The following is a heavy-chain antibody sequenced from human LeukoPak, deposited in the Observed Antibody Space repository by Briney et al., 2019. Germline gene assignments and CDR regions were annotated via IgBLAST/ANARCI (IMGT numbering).Heavy chain of an antibody. CDR2: IRGLSTHI. D-gene: IGHD3-16*01. Sequence: GGSLRLSCSASGFTFSDYDMNWGRQAPGQGLKWVSSIRGLSTHIYYGDSVKGRFSISRDNAKNSVYLQMNSLGVEDTAIYYCGRAFPPLRTSSAGDLWGQGILVTVSS. J-gene: IGHJ4*02. CDR3: GRAFPPLRTSSAGDL. V-gene: IGHV3-69-1*02. CDR1: GFTFSDYD.